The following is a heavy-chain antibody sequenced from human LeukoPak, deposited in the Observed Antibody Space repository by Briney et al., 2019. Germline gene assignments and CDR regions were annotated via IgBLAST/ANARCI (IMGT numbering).Heavy chain of an antibody. CDR2: IIPILGIA. J-gene: IGHJ4*02. Sequence: ASVKVSCKASGGTFSSYAISWVRQAPGQGLEWMGRIIPILGIANYAQKFQGRVTITADKSTSTAYMELSSLRAEDTAVYYCAREFKGGFDYWGQGTLVTVSS. V-gene: IGHV1-69*04. D-gene: IGHD2-15*01. CDR1: GGTFSSYA. CDR3: AREFKGGFDY.